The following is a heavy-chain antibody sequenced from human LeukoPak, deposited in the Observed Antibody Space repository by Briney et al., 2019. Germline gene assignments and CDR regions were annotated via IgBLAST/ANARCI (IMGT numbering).Heavy chain of an antibody. CDR2: ISSSSSYI. CDR3: ARADYGDYAVAQDY. CDR1: GFTFSSYS. V-gene: IGHV3-21*01. Sequence: GGSLRLSCAASGFTFSSYSMNWVRQAPGKGLEWVSSISSSSSYIYYADSVKGRFTISRDNAKNSLYLQMNSLRAEVTAVYYCARADYGDYAVAQDYWGQGTLVTVSS. J-gene: IGHJ4*02. D-gene: IGHD4-17*01.